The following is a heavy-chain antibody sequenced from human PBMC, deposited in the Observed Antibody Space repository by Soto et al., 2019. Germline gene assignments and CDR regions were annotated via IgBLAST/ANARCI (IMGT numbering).Heavy chain of an antibody. CDR1: GFTFISYN. Sequence: ESGGGLVQPGGSLRLSCTASGFTFISYNMEWVRQAPGRGLEWVASISGGSGFIYYADSLKGRFIISRDNAKNSVFLQMSTLTDEDTAVYYCVRGRGDGRKAFDYWGQGVLVTVSS. J-gene: IGHJ4*02. CDR2: ISGGSGFI. CDR3: VRGRGDGRKAFDY. V-gene: IGHV3-48*02.